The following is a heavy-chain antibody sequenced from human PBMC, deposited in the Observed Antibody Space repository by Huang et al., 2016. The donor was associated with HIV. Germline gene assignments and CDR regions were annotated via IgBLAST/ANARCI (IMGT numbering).Heavy chain of an antibody. CDR1: GGSIRSDNYS. J-gene: IGHJ4*02. CDR3: ARLPGSITMIRGVITDPY. CDR2: IYYSGST. D-gene: IGHD3-10*01. V-gene: IGHV4-39*02. Sequence: QLQLQESGPGLVKPSETLSLTCTVSGGSIRSDNYSWGWIRQPPGKGLEWIGSIYYSGSTYYNPALKRRVTITVDTSKNHFSRRMRSVTAADTAVYYCARLPGSITMIRGVITDPYWGQGTLVTVSS.